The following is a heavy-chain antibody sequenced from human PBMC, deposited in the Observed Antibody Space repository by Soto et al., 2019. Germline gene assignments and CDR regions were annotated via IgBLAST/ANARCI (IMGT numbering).Heavy chain of an antibody. CDR3: ATSYGSGSAHFDY. V-gene: IGHV1-69*02. J-gene: IGHJ4*02. D-gene: IGHD3-10*01. CDR2: IIPILRMA. Sequence: QVQLVQSGAEVKMPGSSVKVSCTASGGTFTSYTFSWVRQVPGQGLEWMGRIIPILRMADFAQKFQGRVTINADEATSTLYMKLSSLRSEDTAVYYCATSYGSGSAHFDYRGQGTLVTVS. CDR1: GGTFTSYT.